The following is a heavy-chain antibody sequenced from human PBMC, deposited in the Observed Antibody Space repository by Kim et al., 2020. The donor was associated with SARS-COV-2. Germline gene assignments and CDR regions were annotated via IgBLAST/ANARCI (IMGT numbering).Heavy chain of an antibody. CDR1: GFTFSSYG. J-gene: IGHJ4*02. CDR3: AKAPPVSSSWGDY. CDR2: ISYDGSNK. Sequence: GGSLTLSCAASGFTFSSYGMHWVRQAPGKGLEWVAVISYDGSNKYYADSVKGRFTISRDNSKNTLYLQMNSLRAEDTAVYYCAKAPPVSSSWGDYWGQGT. V-gene: IGHV3-30*18. D-gene: IGHD6-13*01.